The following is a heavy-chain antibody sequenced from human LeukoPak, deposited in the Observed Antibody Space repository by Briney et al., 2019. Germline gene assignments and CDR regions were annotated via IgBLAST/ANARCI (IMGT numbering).Heavy chain of an antibody. CDR1: GGSISSGGYS. D-gene: IGHD2-15*01. CDR3: ARGALGYCSGGSCYAFFDY. J-gene: IGHJ4*02. V-gene: IGHV4-30-2*01. CDR2: IYHSGST. Sequence: SETLSLTCAVSGGSISSGGYSWSWIRQPPGKGLEWIGYIYHSGSTYYNPSLKSRVTISVDRSTNQFSLKLSSVTAADTAVYYCARGALGYCSGGSCYAFFDYWGQGTLVTVSS.